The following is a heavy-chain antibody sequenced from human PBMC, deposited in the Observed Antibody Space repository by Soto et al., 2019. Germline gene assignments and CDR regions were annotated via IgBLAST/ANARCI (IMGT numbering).Heavy chain of an antibody. CDR3: ARGXTTIRGLPPYYYSGMGV. CDR1: GYSFTGYV. CDR2: ISAYNGNT. V-gene: IGHV1-18*04. Sequence: PSFWISCGGAGYSFTGYVISVVGQSPGQGLEWMGWISAYNGNTNYAQKLQGRVTMTTDTSTSTAYMELRSLRSDDTAVYYCARGXTTIRGLPPYYYSGMGVPGEATT. D-gene: IGHD3-22*01. J-gene: IGHJ6*02.